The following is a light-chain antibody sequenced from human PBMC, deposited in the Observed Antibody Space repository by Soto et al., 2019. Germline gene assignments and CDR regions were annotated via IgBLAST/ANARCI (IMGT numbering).Light chain of an antibody. CDR3: SSYAIGSAYV. J-gene: IGLJ1*01. CDR1: SSDIGAYNY. Sequence: QSVLTQPASVSGSPGQSITISCTGTSSDIGAYNYVSWYQQHPGKAPKLLIYDVNDRPSGVSNRLSGSKSGNTASRTISGLQAEYEADYYCSSYAIGSAYVFGPGTTLTVL. V-gene: IGLV2-14*01. CDR2: DVN.